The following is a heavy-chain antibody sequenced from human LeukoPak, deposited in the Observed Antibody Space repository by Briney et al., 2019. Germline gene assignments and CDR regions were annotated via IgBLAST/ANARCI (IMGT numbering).Heavy chain of an antibody. J-gene: IGHJ6*04. D-gene: IGHD3-10*02. Sequence: GSLRLSCAASGFTFSDSWMNWVRQSPGKGLEWVANIKQDGSEKFYVDSVKGRFTISRDNAKNSLYLQMNSLRAEDTAVYYCAELGITMIGGVWGKGTTVTISS. V-gene: IGHV3-7*01. CDR2: IKQDGSEK. CDR1: GFTFSDSW. CDR3: AELGITMIGGV.